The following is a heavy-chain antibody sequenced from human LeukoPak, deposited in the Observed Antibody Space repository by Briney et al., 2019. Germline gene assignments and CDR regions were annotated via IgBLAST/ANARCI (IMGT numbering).Heavy chain of an antibody. CDR3: ARDVVVPAARDYYYYYMDV. J-gene: IGHJ6*03. CDR1: GGTFSSYA. D-gene: IGHD2-2*01. Sequence: SVKVSCKPSGGTFSSYAISWVRQPPGQGLEWMGGIIPIFGTANYAQKFQGRVTITTDESPSTAYMELSSLRSEDTAVYYCARDVVVPAARDYYYYYMDVWGKGTTVTVSS. CDR2: IIPIFGTA. V-gene: IGHV1-69*05.